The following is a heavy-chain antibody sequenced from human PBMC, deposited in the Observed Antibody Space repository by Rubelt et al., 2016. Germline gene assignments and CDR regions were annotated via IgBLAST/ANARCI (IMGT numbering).Heavy chain of an antibody. V-gene: IGHV3-48*02. CDR1: GFTFDDYA. CDR2: ISSSSSTI. Sequence: EVQLVESGGGLVQPGRSLRLSCAASGFTFDDYAMHWVRQAPGKGLEWVSYISSSSSTIYYADSVKGRFTISRDNAKNSLYLQMNSLRDEDTAVYYCARVPRAPYNYYYYGMDVWGQGTTVTVSS. CDR3: ARVPRAPYNYYYYGMDV. D-gene: IGHD1-1*01. J-gene: IGHJ6*02.